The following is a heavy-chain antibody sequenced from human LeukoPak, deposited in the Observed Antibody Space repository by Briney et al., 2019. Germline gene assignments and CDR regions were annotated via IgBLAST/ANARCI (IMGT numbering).Heavy chain of an antibody. CDR1: GYTFTSYY. J-gene: IGHJ6*03. V-gene: IGHV1-46*01. CDR2: INPSGGST. D-gene: IGHD3-3*01. Sequence: GASVKVSCKASGYTFTSYYMHWVRQAPGQGLEWMGIINPSGGSTSYAQKFQGRVTMTRDTSTSTVYMELSSLRSEDTAVCYCARAIRDFRGAGTVYYYFYYMDVWGKGTTVTVSS. CDR3: ARAIRDFRGAGTVYYYFYYMDV.